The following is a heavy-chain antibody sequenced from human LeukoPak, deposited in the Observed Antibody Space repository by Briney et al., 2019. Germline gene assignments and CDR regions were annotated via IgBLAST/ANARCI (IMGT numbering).Heavy chain of an antibody. V-gene: IGHV3-66*01. Sequence: GGSLRLSCAASGFTVSSNYMSWVRQAPGKGLEWVSVIYSGGSTYYADSVKGRFTISRDNSKNTLYLQMNSLRAEDTAVYYCAKENYYDSSGYYYGGDFDYWGQGTLVTVSS. CDR1: GFTVSSNY. D-gene: IGHD3-22*01. J-gene: IGHJ4*02. CDR3: AKENYYDSSGYYYGGDFDY. CDR2: IYSGGST.